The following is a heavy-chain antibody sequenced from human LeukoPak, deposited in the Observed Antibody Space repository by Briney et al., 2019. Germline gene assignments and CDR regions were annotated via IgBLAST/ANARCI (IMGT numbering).Heavy chain of an antibody. Sequence: GGSLRLSCATSGFNFDRYTIHWVRQAPGKGLEWVSLAGWAGGTTFYSDSVRGRFTISRDSGRKSVYLQMNSLTTDDTAFYFCARELDTMFFDYWGQGALVTVSS. D-gene: IGHD3-10*02. CDR1: GFNFDRYT. V-gene: IGHV3-43*01. J-gene: IGHJ4*02. CDR3: ARELDTMFFDY. CDR2: AGWAGGTT.